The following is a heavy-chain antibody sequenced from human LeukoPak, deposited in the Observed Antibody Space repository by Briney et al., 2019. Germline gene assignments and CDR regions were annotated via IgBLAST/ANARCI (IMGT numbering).Heavy chain of an antibody. CDR3: ARDTISQNYDFWSGYSGEDAFDI. D-gene: IGHD3-3*01. CDR2: INHSGST. J-gene: IGHJ3*02. Sequence: SETLSLTCAVYGGSFSGYYWSWIRQPPGKGLEWIGEINHSGSTNYNPSLKSRVTISVDTSKNQFSLKLSSVTAADTAVYYCARDTISQNYDFWSGYSGEDAFDIWGQGTMVTVSS. CDR1: GGSFSGYY. V-gene: IGHV4-34*01.